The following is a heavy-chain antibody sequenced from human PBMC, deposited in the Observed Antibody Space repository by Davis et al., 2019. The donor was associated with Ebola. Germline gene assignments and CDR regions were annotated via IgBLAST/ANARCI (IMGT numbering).Heavy chain of an antibody. CDR2: IIPILGIA. CDR3: TYSSSSRGDY. V-gene: IGHV1-69*04. CDR1: GGTFSSYA. J-gene: IGHJ4*02. Sequence: SVKVSCKASGGTFSSYAISWVRQAPGQGLEWMGRIIPILGIANYAQKFQGRVTITADKSTSTAYMELSSLRSEDTAVYYCTYSSSSRGDYWGQGTLVTVSS. D-gene: IGHD6-6*01.